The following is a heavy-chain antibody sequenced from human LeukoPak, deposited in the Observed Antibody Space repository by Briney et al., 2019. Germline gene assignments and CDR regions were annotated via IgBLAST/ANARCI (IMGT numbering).Heavy chain of an antibody. Sequence: GSLRLSCAASGFTFSDYYMSWIRQSPGKGLEWIGEINHSGRTNYNPSLKSRDTISVDTSKNQFSLKLNSVAAADTAVYYCARRTTDSTGNYYGAFDIWGQGTLVTVSS. J-gene: IGHJ3*02. V-gene: IGHV4-34*01. CDR3: ARRTTDSTGNYYGAFDI. CDR2: INHSGRT. D-gene: IGHD3-22*01. CDR1: GFTFSDYY.